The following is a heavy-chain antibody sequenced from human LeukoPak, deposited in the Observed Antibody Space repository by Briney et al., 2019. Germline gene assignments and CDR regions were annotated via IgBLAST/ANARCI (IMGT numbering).Heavy chain of an antibody. D-gene: IGHD3-22*01. V-gene: IGHV1-18*01. CDR2: ISAYNGNT. CDR1: GYTFTSYG. Sequence: ASVKVSCKASGYTFTSYGISWVRQAPGQGLEWMGWISAYNGNTNYAQKLQGRVTMTTDTSTSTAYMELRSLRSDDTAVYYCARDLYYDSSGGGYYYYYMDVWGKGTTVTVSS. CDR3: ARDLYYDSSGGGYYYYYMDV. J-gene: IGHJ6*03.